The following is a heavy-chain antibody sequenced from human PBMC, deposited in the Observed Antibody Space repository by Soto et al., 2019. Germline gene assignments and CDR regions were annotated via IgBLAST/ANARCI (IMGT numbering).Heavy chain of an antibody. D-gene: IGHD5-12*01. V-gene: IGHV4-59*01. CDR3: ARVPIEDEIYDP. CDR1: GGSISSYY. CDR2: IYYSGST. Sequence: SETLSLTCTVSGGSISSYYWSWIRQPPGKGLEWIGYIYYSGSTNYNPSLKSRVTISVDTSKNQFSLKLSSVTAADTAVYYCARVPIEDEIYDPWGQGTLVTVSS. J-gene: IGHJ5*02.